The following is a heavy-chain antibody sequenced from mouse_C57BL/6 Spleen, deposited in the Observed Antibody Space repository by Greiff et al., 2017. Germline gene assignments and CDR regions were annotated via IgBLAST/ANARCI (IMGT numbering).Heavy chain of an antibody. CDR2: IYPGDGDT. J-gene: IGHJ1*03. CDR1: GYAFSSSW. V-gene: IGHV1-82*01. CDR3: ARGVYYFDV. Sequence: LQESGPELVKPGASVKISCKASGYAFSSSWMNWVKQRPGKGLEWIGRIYPGDGDTNYNGKFKGKATLTADKSSSTAYMQLSSLTSEDSAVYFCARGVYYFDVWGTGTTVTVSS.